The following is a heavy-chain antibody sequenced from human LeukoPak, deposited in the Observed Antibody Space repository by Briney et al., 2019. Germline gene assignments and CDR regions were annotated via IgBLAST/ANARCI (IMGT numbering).Heavy chain of an antibody. D-gene: IGHD3-22*01. CDR3: ARGGFRHFDP. J-gene: IGHJ5*02. V-gene: IGHV3-7*01. CDR1: GFDFNGQT. Sequence: GGSLRLSCVASGFDFNGQTMSWVRQAPGKGLEWVASIKEDEIEIHYVDSVKGRFTISRDNTKDSLYLQMISLRVEDTAVYYCARGGFRHFDPWGQGTLVTVSS. CDR2: IKEDEIEI.